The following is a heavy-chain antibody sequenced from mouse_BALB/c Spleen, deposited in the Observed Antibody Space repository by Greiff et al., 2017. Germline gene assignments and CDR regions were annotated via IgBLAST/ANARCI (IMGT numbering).Heavy chain of an antibody. J-gene: IGHJ2*01. CDR3: ARNFDD. V-gene: IGHV1S81*02. CDR1: GYTFTSYW. Sequence: QVQLQQPGAELVKPGASVKLSCKASGYTFTSYWMHWVKQRPGQGLEWIGEINPSNGRTNYNEKFKSKATLTVDKSSSTAYMQLSSLTSEDSAVYYCARNFDDWGQGTTLTVSS. CDR2: INPSNGRT.